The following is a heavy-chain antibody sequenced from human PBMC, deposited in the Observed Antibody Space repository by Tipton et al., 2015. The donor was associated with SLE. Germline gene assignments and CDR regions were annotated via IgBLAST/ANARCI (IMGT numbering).Heavy chain of an antibody. CDR2: IYYTGST. D-gene: IGHD4-17*01. J-gene: IGHJ4*02. Sequence: TLSLTCTVSGGSVSGGSYYWTWLRQPPGKGLEYIGYIYYTGSTNYNSSLKSRVTFSVDPSKNQFSLNLSSVTAADTAVYSCARGAVYGDYVGYFDFWGQGLLVTVSS. CDR3: ARGAVYGDYVGYFDF. CDR1: GGSVSGGSYY. V-gene: IGHV4-61*01.